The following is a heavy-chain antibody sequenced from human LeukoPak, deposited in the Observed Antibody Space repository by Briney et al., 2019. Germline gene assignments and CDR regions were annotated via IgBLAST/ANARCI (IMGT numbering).Heavy chain of an antibody. CDR1: GGSISSHY. Sequence: PSETLSLTCTVSGGSISSHYWSWIRQPPGKGLEWIGYIYYSGSTNYNPSLKSRVTISVDTSKNQFSLKLSSVTAADTAVYSCARHPPFYWDYVWGSLYYFDYWGQGTLVTVSS. V-gene: IGHV4-59*08. CDR2: IYYSGST. J-gene: IGHJ4*02. CDR3: ARHPPFYWDYVWGSLYYFDY. D-gene: IGHD3-16*01.